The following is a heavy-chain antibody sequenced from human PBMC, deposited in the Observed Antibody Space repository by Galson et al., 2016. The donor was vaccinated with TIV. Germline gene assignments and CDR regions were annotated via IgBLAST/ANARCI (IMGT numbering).Heavy chain of an antibody. CDR1: GFSLSTSGMC. Sequence: PALVKPTQTLTLTCTFSGFSLSTSGMCVGWIRQPPGKALEWLARIDWDDDKNYSPFLKTRLTISKDTSKNQVVLTMSSMDPVDTATYYCARSLFPDYSGYWVDHWGQGTLVTVSS. CDR3: ARSLFPDYSGYWVDH. V-gene: IGHV2-70*11. D-gene: IGHD3-22*01. CDR2: IDWDDDK. J-gene: IGHJ4*02.